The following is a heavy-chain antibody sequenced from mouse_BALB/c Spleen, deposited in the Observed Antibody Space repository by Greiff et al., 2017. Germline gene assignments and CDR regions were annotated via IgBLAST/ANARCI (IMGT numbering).Heavy chain of an antibody. CDR3: ARSMITTGVAY. V-gene: IGHV1S56*01. Sequence: VQLQQSGPELVKPGASVRISCKASGYTFTSYYIHWVKQRPGQGLEWIGWIYPGNVNTKYNEKFKGKATLTADKSSSTAYMQLSSLTSEDSAVYFCARSMITTGVAYWGQGTLVTVSA. J-gene: IGHJ3*01. CDR1: GYTFTSYY. CDR2: IYPGNVNT. D-gene: IGHD2-4*01.